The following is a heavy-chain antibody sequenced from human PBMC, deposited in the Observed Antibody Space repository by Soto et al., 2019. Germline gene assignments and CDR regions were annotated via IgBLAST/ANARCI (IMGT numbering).Heavy chain of an antibody. J-gene: IGHJ3*02. V-gene: IGHV3-21*01. Sequence: PGGSLRLSCAASGFTFSSYSMNWVRQAPGKGLEWVSSISSSSSYIYYAGSVKGRFTISRDNAKNSLYLQMNSLRAEDTAVYYCARDFELLGAFDIWGQGTMVTVSS. D-gene: IGHD1-26*01. CDR3: ARDFELLGAFDI. CDR1: GFTFSSYS. CDR2: ISSSSSYI.